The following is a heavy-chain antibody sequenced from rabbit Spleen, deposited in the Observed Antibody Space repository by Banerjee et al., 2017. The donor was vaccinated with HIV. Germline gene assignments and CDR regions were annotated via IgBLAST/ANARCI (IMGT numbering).Heavy chain of an antibody. CDR1: GFDISKYG. CDR2: IDPIFGVS. Sequence: QEQLVESGGGLVQPGGSLKLSCTVSGFDISKYGVTWVRQAPRKGLEWIGYIDPIFGVSYYATWVNGRFTISSHDAQNTLYLQLNSLTAADTATYFCVRARPYPFVLWGQGTLVTVS. D-gene: IGHD1-1*01. CDR3: VRARPYPFVL. J-gene: IGHJ6*01. V-gene: IGHV1S8*01.